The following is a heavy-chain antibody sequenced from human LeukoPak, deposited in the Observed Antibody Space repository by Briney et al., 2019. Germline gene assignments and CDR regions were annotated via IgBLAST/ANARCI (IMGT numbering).Heavy chain of an antibody. CDR3: AKMRTPTAHSGDAFDI. CDR2: ISYDGSNK. J-gene: IGHJ3*02. V-gene: IGHV3-30*18. Sequence: AGGSLRLSCAASGFTFSSYGMHWVRQAPGKGLEWVAVISYDGSNKYYADSVKGRFTISRDNSKNTLNLQMNSLRAEDTAVYYCAKMRTPTAHSGDAFDIWGQGTMVTVSS. CDR1: GFTFSSYG. D-gene: IGHD4-17*01.